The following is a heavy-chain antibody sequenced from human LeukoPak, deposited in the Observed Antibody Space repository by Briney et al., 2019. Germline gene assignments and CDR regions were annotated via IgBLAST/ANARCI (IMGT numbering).Heavy chain of an antibody. CDR1: GGSISSGSYY. CDR2: IYYSGST. Sequence: SETLSLTCTVSGGSISSGSYYWSWIRQPPGKGLEWIGYIYYSGSTNYNPSLKSRVTISVDTSKNQFSLKLSSVTAADTAVYYCARITIFGGGTAFDIWGQGTMVTVSS. J-gene: IGHJ3*02. D-gene: IGHD3-3*01. V-gene: IGHV4-61*01. CDR3: ARITIFGGGTAFDI.